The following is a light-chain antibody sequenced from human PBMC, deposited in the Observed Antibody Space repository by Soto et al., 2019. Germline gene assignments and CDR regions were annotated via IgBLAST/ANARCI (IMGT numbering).Light chain of an antibody. V-gene: IGKV1-39*01. CDR3: QQSYSTPRT. Sequence: DIQITQSPSSLSASVVDRVTITFLASQSISTYLNWYQQKAGLAPKLLIYAAPSLQSGVPSRFSGSGSGTDFTLTISSLQPEDFATYYCQQSYSTPRTCGQGTKGDIK. CDR2: AAP. J-gene: IGKJ1*01. CDR1: QSISTY.